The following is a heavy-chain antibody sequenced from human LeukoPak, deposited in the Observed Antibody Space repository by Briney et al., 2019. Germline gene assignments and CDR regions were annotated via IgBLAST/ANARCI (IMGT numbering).Heavy chain of an antibody. V-gene: IGHV3-48*01. CDR3: ARAAQPGFDP. J-gene: IGHJ5*02. Sequence: GGSLRLSCGASGLTFSTYSMNWVRQAPGKGLEWVSYISSDSGAIYYADSVKGRFTISRDNAKKSLYLQMNRLRAEDTAVYYCARAAQPGFDPWGQGTLVTVSS. D-gene: IGHD1-14*01. CDR1: GLTFSTYS. CDR2: ISSDSGAI.